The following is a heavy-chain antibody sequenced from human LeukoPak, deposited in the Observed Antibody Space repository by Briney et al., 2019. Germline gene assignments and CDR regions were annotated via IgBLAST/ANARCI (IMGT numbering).Heavy chain of an antibody. CDR1: GFIFSNYW. J-gene: IGHJ4*02. V-gene: IGHV3-23*01. CDR2: LTWSGDRT. Sequence: PGGSLRLSCSASGFIFSNYWMSWVRQAPGKGLEWVSGLTWSGDRTYYADSMKGRFTISRDNSKNTLYVQMNSLRAEDTAVYYCAKTFFGYTNYFDYWGQGTQVTVSS. CDR3: AKTFFGYTNYFDY. D-gene: IGHD2/OR15-2a*01.